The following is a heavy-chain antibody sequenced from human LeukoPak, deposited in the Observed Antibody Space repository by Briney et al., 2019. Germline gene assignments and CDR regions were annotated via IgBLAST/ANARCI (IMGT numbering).Heavy chain of an antibody. J-gene: IGHJ4*02. Sequence: GESLKVSCKASGYTFSNYVISWVRQAPGQGLEWMGWISSYNGNTNYAQQLQGRVTMTTDTSTSTAYMELRSLRSDDTAVYYCARDIITFGGIIGLFDYWGQGTLVTVSS. D-gene: IGHD3-16*02. CDR2: ISSYNGNT. V-gene: IGHV1-18*01. CDR3: ARDIITFGGIIGLFDY. CDR1: GYTFSNYV.